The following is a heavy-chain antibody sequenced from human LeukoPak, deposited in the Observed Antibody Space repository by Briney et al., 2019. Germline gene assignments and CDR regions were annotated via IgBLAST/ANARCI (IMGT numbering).Heavy chain of an antibody. V-gene: IGHV3-23*01. CDR3: AEGSGSLDY. CDR2: ISGSGGTT. Sequence: GGPLRLSCAASGFTFSSYAMSWVRQAPGKGLEWVSVISGSGGTTYYADSVKGRFTISRDSSKNTVYLQMNSLRAEDTAVYYCAEGSGSLDYWGQGTLVTVSS. CDR1: GFTFSSYA. D-gene: IGHD1-26*01. J-gene: IGHJ4*02.